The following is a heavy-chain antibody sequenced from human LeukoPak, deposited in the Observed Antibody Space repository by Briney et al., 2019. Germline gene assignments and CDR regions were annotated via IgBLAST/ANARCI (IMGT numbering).Heavy chain of an antibody. CDR1: GYTFTSYG. CDR2: ISAYNGNT. V-gene: IGHV1-18*01. Sequence: ASVKVSCKASGYTFTSYGISWVRQAPGQGLEWMGWISAYNGNTNYAQKLQGRVTMATDTSTSTAYMEPRSLRSDDTAVYYCARPFSGGWPFDYWGQGTLVTVSS. CDR3: ARPFSGGWPFDY. J-gene: IGHJ4*02. D-gene: IGHD6-19*01.